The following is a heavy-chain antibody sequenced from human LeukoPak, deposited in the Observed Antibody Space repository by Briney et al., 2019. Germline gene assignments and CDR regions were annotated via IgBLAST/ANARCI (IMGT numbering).Heavy chain of an antibody. Sequence: GGSLRLSCAASGFTFSTYSMNWVRQAPGKGLESVSSITSSSSYMYYADSVKGRFTISRDNAKNSLYLQMNSLRAEDTAVYYCARDAKAYSSSHDYWGQGTLVTVSS. V-gene: IGHV3-21*01. CDR1: GFTFSTYS. CDR2: ITSSSSYM. D-gene: IGHD6-6*01. J-gene: IGHJ4*02. CDR3: ARDAKAYSSSHDY.